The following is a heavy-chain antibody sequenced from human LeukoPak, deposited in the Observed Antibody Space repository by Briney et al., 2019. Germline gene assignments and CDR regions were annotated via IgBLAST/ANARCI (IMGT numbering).Heavy chain of an antibody. V-gene: IGHV3-23*01. CDR2: ISGSGGST. Sequence: QAGGSLRLSCAASGFTFSSYGMHWVRQAPGKGLEWVSAISGSGGSTYYADSVKGRFTISRDNSKNTLYLQMNSLRAEDTAVYYCAKDGVYYYDSSGYYNYWGQGTLVTVSS. CDR1: GFTFSSYG. J-gene: IGHJ4*02. D-gene: IGHD3-22*01. CDR3: AKDGVYYYDSSGYYNY.